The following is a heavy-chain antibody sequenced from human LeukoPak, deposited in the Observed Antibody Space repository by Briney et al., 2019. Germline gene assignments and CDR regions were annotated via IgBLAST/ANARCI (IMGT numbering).Heavy chain of an antibody. D-gene: IGHD3-10*01. V-gene: IGHV4-59*08. CDR1: GDSVASSY. CDR3: ATSSHSGSYRAH. CDR2: ISYTADS. Sequence: SETLSLTCSVSGDSVASSYLSWIRQPPGKGLEWIGYISYTADSNYNPSLKSRVTISTDPSKNQFSLNLSSVTATDTAVYYCATSSHSGSYRAHWGQGTLVTVSS. J-gene: IGHJ4*02.